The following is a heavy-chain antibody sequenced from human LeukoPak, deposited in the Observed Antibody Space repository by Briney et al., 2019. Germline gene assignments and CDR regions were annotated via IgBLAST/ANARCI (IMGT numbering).Heavy chain of an antibody. Sequence: SETLSLTCTVSGGSISSSSYYWGWIRQPPGKGLEWIGSIYYSGSTYYNPSLKSRVTISVDTSKNQFSLKLSSVTAADTAVYYCAEGYSSSWYDWFDPWGQGTLVTVSS. CDR3: AEGYSSSWYDWFDP. V-gene: IGHV4-39*01. CDR2: IYYSGST. CDR1: GGSISSSSYY. D-gene: IGHD6-13*01. J-gene: IGHJ5*02.